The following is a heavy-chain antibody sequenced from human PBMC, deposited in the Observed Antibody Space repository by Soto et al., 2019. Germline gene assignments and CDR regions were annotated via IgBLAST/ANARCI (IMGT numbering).Heavy chain of an antibody. Sequence: GGSLRLSCAASGFTFSSYWMHWVRQAPGKGLVWVSRTNSDGSSTSYADSVKGRFTISRDNAKNTLYLQMNSLRAEDTAVYYCARDWNYELSGMDVWGQGTTVTVSS. D-gene: IGHD1-7*01. V-gene: IGHV3-74*01. J-gene: IGHJ6*02. CDR3: ARDWNYELSGMDV. CDR2: TNSDGSST. CDR1: GFTFSSYW.